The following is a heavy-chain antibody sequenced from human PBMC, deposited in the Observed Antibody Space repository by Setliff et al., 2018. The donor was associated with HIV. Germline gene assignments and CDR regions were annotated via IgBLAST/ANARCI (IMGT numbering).Heavy chain of an antibody. D-gene: IGHD3-16*01. CDR2: IYYSGTT. CDR3: ASWGAGSHSGFDY. CDR1: GGSINITNFY. Sequence: SETLSLTCTVSGGSINITNFYWAWIRQPPGKGLEWLGSIYYSGTTYVHPSLKSRVTISIDTFKSQFSLKLRSVNAADTAVYYCASWGAGSHSGFDYWGRGTLVTVSS. J-gene: IGHJ4*02. V-gene: IGHV4-39*07.